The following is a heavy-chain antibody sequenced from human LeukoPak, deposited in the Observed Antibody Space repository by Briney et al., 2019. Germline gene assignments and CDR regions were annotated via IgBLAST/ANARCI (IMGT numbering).Heavy chain of an antibody. D-gene: IGHD1-14*01. V-gene: IGHV4-4*07. CDR3: ARQGPEPGGWYSRPFDY. J-gene: IGHJ4*02. Sequence: SETLSLTCTVSGGSISSYYWSWIRQPAGKGLEWIGRIYTSGSTNYNPSLKSRVTMSVDTSKNQFSLKLSSVTAADTAVYYCARQGPEPGGWYSRPFDYWGQGTLVTVSS. CDR2: IYTSGST. CDR1: GGSISSYY.